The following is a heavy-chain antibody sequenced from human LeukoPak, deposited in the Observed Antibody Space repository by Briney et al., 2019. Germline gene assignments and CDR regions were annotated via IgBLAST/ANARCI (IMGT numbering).Heavy chain of an antibody. CDR2: IKLDGSES. CDR3: AKVLGLPIQDLYCSSTSCPGDFDY. D-gene: IGHD2-2*01. Sequence: PGGSLRLSCEASGFMFSSYWMTWVRQAPGKGLEWVASIKLDGSESRYVDSVKGRFTISRDNDKKSLYLHMNSLRAEDTGVYYCAKVLGLPIQDLYCSSTSCPGDFDYWGQGTLVTVSS. V-gene: IGHV3-7*01. CDR1: GFMFSSYW. J-gene: IGHJ4*02.